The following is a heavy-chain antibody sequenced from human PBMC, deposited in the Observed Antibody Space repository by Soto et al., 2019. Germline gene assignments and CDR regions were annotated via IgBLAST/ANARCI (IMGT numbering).Heavy chain of an antibody. CDR1: GFTFGDYA. CDR2: ISWNSGHV. J-gene: IGHJ4*02. CDR3: AKAVDFSIEQQFDY. D-gene: IGHD3-3*01. V-gene: IGHV3-9*01. Sequence: LRLSCAASGFTFGDYAMEWVRQAPGEGLDWGSSISWNSGHVADADSVKGRLSISRENAKTCPYLQMNTLRPEDTALSYCAKAVDFSIEQQFDYWGQGTLVTVSS.